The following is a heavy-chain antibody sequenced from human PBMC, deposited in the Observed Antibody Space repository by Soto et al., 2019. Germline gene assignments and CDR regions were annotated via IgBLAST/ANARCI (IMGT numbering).Heavy chain of an antibody. CDR3: VSVGVVIGIPFHY. D-gene: IGHD2-2*01. CDR1: NGSISGFY. Sequence: SESLALTGRVSNGSISGFYCTWIRQPPGKILEWIGYTHYSGRTDYNPSLTRRAPMSVDTSKNQFSLNLKSLPAAEPSRYYCVSVGVVIGIPFHYWG. V-gene: IGHV4-59*12. J-gene: IGHJ4*01. CDR2: THYSGRT.